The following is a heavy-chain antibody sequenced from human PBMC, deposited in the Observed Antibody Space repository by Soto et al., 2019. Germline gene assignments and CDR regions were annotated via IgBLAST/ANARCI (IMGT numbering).Heavy chain of an antibody. CDR1: GFTFSDYY. CDR3: ARADNSGYLNWFDP. J-gene: IGHJ5*02. Sequence: QVQLVESGGGLVKPGGSLRLSCAASGFTFSDYYMSWIRQAPGKGLEWISCINSRSTYTNYADSVKGRFTVSRDNAKNSLYLXXXXXXXXXXXXXXXARADNSGYLNWFDPWGQGTLVTVSS. D-gene: IGHD3-22*01. CDR2: INSRSTYT. V-gene: IGHV3-11*05.